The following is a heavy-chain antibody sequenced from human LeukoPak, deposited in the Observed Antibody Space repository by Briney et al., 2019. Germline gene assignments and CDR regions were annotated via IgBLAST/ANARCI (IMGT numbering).Heavy chain of an antibody. Sequence: SGTLSLTCAVSGGSISSSNWWSWVRQPPGKGLEWIGRIYTSGSTNYNPSLKSRVTMSVDTSKNQFSLKLSSVTAADTAVYYCARSPASWYHYYYYMDVWGKGTTVTISS. CDR1: GGSISSSNW. D-gene: IGHD2-15*01. J-gene: IGHJ6*03. CDR3: ARSPASWYHYYYYMDV. V-gene: IGHV4-4*02. CDR2: IYTSGST.